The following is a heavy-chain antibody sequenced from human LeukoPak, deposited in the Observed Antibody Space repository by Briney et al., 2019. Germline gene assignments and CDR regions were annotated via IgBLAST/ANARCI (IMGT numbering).Heavy chain of an antibody. CDR3: ARDFRQRYCSGGSCYSPY. V-gene: IGHV1-18*01. CDR2: ISAYNGNT. Sequence: TSVKVSCKASGYTFTSYGISWVRQAPGQGLEWMGWISAYNGNTNYAQKLQGRVTMTTDTSTSTAYMELRSLRSDDTAVYYCARDFRQRYCSGGSCYSPYWGQGTLVTVSS. CDR1: GYTFTSYG. J-gene: IGHJ4*02. D-gene: IGHD2-15*01.